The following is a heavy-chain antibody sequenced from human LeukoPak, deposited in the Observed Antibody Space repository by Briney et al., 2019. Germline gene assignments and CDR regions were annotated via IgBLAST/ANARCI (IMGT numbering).Heavy chain of an antibody. V-gene: IGHV4-61*02. CDR1: GGSISSGSYY. Sequence: SQTLSLTCTVSGGSISSGSYYWSWIRQPAGKGLVWIGRIYTSGSTNYNPSLKSRVTISVDTSKNQFSLKLSSVTAADTAVYYCARASLIKVVPAAPGYYFDYWGQGTLVTVSS. D-gene: IGHD2-2*01. CDR3: ARASLIKVVPAAPGYYFDY. CDR2: IYTSGST. J-gene: IGHJ4*02.